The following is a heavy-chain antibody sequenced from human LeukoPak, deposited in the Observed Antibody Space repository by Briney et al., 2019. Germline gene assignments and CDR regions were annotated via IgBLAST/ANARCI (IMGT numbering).Heavy chain of an antibody. V-gene: IGHV1-3*01. CDR3: AREVSEAAGLGIPFDP. CDR2: INAGNGNT. D-gene: IGHD6-13*01. CDR1: GYTFTSYA. Sequence: ASVKVSCKASGYTFTSYAMHWVRQAPGQRLEWMGWINAGNGNTKYSQKFQGRVTITRDTSASTAYMELSSLRPEDTAVYYCAREVSEAAGLGIPFDPWGQGTLVTVSS. J-gene: IGHJ5*02.